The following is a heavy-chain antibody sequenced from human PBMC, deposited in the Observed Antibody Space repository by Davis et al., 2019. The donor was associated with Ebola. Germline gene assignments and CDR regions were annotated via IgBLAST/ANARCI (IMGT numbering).Heavy chain of an antibody. V-gene: IGHV3-7*01. CDR1: GFTFNVYW. CDR2: IKQDGSEK. J-gene: IGHJ4*02. CDR3: VREGSSGWFGKY. Sequence: GGSLSLSCTASGFTFNVYWMSWVRQVPGKGLEWVANIKQDGSEKYYVDSVKGRFTISRDNAKNSVYLQMNSLRADDTGVYYCVREGSSGWFGKYWGQGTLVTVSS. D-gene: IGHD6-19*01.